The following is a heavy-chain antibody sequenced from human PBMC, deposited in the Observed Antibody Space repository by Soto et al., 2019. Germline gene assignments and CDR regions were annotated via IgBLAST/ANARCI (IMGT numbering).Heavy chain of an antibody. Sequence: PGGSLRLSCAASGFTFSSYGMHWVRQAPGKGLEWVAVIWYDGSNKYYADSVKGRFTISRDNSKNTLYLQMNSLRAEDTAVYYCARVLEAGRVVVVAATSYYYGMDVWGQGTTVTVSS. V-gene: IGHV3-33*01. D-gene: IGHD2-15*01. J-gene: IGHJ6*02. CDR3: ARVLEAGRVVVVAATSYYYGMDV. CDR1: GFTFSSYG. CDR2: IWYDGSNK.